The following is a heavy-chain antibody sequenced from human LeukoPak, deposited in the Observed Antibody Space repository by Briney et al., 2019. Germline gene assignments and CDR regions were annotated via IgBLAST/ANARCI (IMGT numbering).Heavy chain of an antibody. Sequence: SQTLSLTCTVSGGSISSGDYYWSWIRQPPGKGLEWIGYIYYSGSTYYNPSLNSRVTISVDTSKTQFPLKLSSVTAADTAVYYCARGWVVVVPAAIFGPYNWFDPWGQGTLVTVSS. CDR1: GGSISSGDYY. D-gene: IGHD2-2*01. CDR3: ARGWVVVVPAAIFGPYNWFDP. V-gene: IGHV4-30-4*01. CDR2: IYYSGST. J-gene: IGHJ5*02.